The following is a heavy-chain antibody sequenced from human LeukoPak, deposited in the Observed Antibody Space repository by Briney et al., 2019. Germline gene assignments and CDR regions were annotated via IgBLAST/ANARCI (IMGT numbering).Heavy chain of an antibody. CDR3: ARRAMGYYDSSGYHYYFDC. D-gene: IGHD3-22*01. CDR1: GGSISSYY. J-gene: IGHJ4*02. V-gene: IGHV4-59*01. Sequence: SETLSLTCIVSGGSISSYYWSWIRQPPGKGLEWIGYIYYSGSTNYNPSLKSRVTISVDTSKNQFSLRLSSVTAADTAVYYCARRAMGYYDSSGYHYYFDCRGQGAPVTVSS. CDR2: IYYSGST.